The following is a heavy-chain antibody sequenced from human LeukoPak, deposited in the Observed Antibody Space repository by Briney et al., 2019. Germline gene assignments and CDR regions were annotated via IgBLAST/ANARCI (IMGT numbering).Heavy chain of an antibody. J-gene: IGHJ3*02. CDR2: IYYSGST. Sequence: SETLSLTCTVSGVTFSSGRYNWSWIRQPPGKGLEWIGYIYYSGSTNYNPSLMSRVTISVDTSKNQFSLKLSSVTAADTAVYFCARDPQYSSSSDAFDIWGQGTMVTVSS. V-gene: IGHV4-61*01. D-gene: IGHD6-13*01. CDR3: ARDPQYSSSSDAFDI. CDR1: GVTFSSGRYN.